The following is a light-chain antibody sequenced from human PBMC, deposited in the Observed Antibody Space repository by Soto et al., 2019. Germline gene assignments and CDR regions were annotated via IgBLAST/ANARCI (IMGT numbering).Light chain of an antibody. CDR2: GAP. CDR1: QSVGSNY. V-gene: IGKV3-20*01. CDR3: HQYASSPLT. Sequence: EIVLTQSPGTLSLSPGERATLSCRASQSVGSNYLAWYQQTPGQAPRLLIHGAPTRATGIPDRFSGSGSGTDFTLTLSRLESEDSAVYYCHQYASSPLTFGQGTRLEIK. J-gene: IGKJ5*01.